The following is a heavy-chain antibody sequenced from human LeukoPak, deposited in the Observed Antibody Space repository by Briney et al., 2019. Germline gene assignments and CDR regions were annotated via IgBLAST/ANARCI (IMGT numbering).Heavy chain of an antibody. CDR1: GFTFSNYA. CDR2: ISYDGIDI. J-gene: IGHJ5*02. V-gene: IGHV3-30*18. D-gene: IGHD4-11*01. Sequence: PGGSLRLSCRASGFTFSNYAINWVRQAPGKGLEWVAAISYDGIDIAYADSVRGRLTISRDNSKSTLYLQMSSLRAEDSALYYCAKHLFHYRKYNSDYGVLDTWGQGTLVTVSS. CDR3: AKHLFHYRKYNSDYGVLDT.